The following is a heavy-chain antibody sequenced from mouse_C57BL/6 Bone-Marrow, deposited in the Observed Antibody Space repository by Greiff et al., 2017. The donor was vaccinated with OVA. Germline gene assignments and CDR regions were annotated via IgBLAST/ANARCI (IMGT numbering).Heavy chain of an antibody. CDR1: GFSFSGYY. CDR2: INPSAGGT. CDR3: GRGGTSQFAF. D-gene: IGHD4-1*01. J-gene: IGHJ3*01. V-gene: IGHV1-42*01. Sequence: EVKLLESGPELVKPGASVKISCKASGFSFSGYYMNWVKQSPEKSLEWIGEINPSAGGTNYNEKFKGKVTLTVDKATSTVYMHIKSLTSEDSAVCNCGRGGTSQFAFWGKGTLVTVSA.